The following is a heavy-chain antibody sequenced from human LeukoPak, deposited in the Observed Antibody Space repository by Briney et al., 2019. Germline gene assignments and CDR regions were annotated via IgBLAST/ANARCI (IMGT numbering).Heavy chain of an antibody. CDR3: VRDDTTIFGVVSPFDY. V-gene: IGHV3-7*01. D-gene: IGHD3-3*01. CDR2: IKQDGSEK. Sequence: GGSLRLSCAASGFTFSSYWMSWVRQAPGKGLEWGANIKQDGSEKYYVDSVKGRFAISRDNAKNSLYLQMNSLRAEDTAVYYCVRDDTTIFGVVSPFDYWGQGTLVTVSS. CDR1: GFTFSSYW. J-gene: IGHJ4*02.